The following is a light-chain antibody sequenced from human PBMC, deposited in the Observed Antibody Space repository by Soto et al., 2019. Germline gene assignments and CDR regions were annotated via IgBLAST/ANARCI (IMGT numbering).Light chain of an antibody. CDR1: QIVSSSY. CDR2: DAS. Sequence: VLHQSADPVSLSTTERANLSSISSQIVSSSYLAWYQQKPGQAPRLLIYDASNRATGIPATFSGSVSGTDFTLTISRLEPEDFAVYYCQERSNWPPIRVGQGTRLEIK. V-gene: IGKV3D-20*02. J-gene: IGKJ5*01. CDR3: QERSNWPPIR.